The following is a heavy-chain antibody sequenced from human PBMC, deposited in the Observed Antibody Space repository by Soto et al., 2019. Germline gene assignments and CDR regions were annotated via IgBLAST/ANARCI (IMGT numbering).Heavy chain of an antibody. Sequence: QITLKESGPTLVKPTQTLTLTCSFSGFSLNTDGMGVGWIRQPTGGAPVWLALIYWDDDRRFNPSLRNRITIIKHTSENQVVLTMTNTNPVDTGTYICAHRRTATAILPTYPYWFDPWCQGILVTVPS. J-gene: IGHJ5*02. D-gene: IGHD2-21*02. CDR3: AHRRTATAILPTYPYWFDP. CDR1: GFSLNTDGMG. V-gene: IGHV2-5*02. CDR2: IYWDDDR.